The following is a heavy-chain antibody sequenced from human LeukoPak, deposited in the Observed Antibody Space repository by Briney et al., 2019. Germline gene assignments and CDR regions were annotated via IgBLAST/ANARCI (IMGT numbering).Heavy chain of an antibody. CDR1: GFTFSSYA. V-gene: IGHV3-23*01. J-gene: IGHJ5*02. CDR2: ISGSGGGT. D-gene: IGHD1-26*01. CDR3: AKDRSGSLNWFAP. Sequence: GGTLRLSCAASGFTFSSYAMSWVRQAPGKGLEWVSAISGSGGGTYYADSVKGRFTISRDNSKNTLYLQMNSLRAEDTAVYYCAKDRSGSLNWFAPWGKGTLVTVSS.